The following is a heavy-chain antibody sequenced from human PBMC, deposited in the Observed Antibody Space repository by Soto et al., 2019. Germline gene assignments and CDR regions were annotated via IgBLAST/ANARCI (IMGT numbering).Heavy chain of an antibody. CDR1: GGTFSSYA. CDR3: ARNIRSTYYDFWSGSINWFDP. J-gene: IGHJ5*02. D-gene: IGHD3-3*01. CDR2: IIPIFGTA. V-gene: IGHV1-69*06. Sequence: ASVKVSCKASGGTFSSYAISWVRQAPGQGLEWMGGIIPIFGTANYAQKFQGRVTITADKSTSTAYMELSSLRSEDTAVYYCARNIRSTYYDFWSGSINWFDPWGQGTQVTVSS.